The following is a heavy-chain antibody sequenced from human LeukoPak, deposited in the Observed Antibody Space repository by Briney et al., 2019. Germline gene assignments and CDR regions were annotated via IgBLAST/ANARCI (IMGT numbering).Heavy chain of an antibody. V-gene: IGHV3-23*01. CDR3: AKRGVVIRVILVGFHKEAYYFDS. J-gene: IGHJ4*02. Sequence: GGSLRLSCVVSGITLSNYGMSWVRQAPGKGLEWVAGISGSGGGKQYADSVKGRFTISRDNRKNTLYLQMNSLRAEDTAMYFCAKRGVVIRVILVGFHKEAYYFDSWGQGALVTVSS. CDR2: ISGSGGGK. CDR1: GITLSNYG. D-gene: IGHD3-22*01.